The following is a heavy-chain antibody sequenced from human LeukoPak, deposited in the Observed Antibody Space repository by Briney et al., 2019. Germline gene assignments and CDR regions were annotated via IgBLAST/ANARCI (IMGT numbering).Heavy chain of an antibody. D-gene: IGHD4/OR15-4a*01. V-gene: IGHV3-23*01. CDR1: GFTFSNYE. CDR3: ARRAGAYSHPYDY. CDR2: ISGCGGST. J-gene: IGHJ4*02. Sequence: GGSLRLSCAASGFTFSNYEMNWVRQAPGKGLEWVSAISGCGGSTYYADSVKGRFTISRDNSKNTLYLQMNSLRAEDTAVYYCARRAGAYSHPYDYWGQGTLVTVSS.